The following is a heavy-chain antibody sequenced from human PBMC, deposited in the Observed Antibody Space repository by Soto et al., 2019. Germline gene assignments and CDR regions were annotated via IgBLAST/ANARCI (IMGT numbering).Heavy chain of an antibody. CDR3: ARQHHSRSSWFYYFED. J-gene: IGHJ4*02. D-gene: IGHD6-13*01. CDR2: ISAYNGNT. CDR1: GYTFTSYG. V-gene: IGHV1-18*01. Sequence: ASVKVSCKASGYTFTSYGISWVRQAPGQGLEWMGWISAYNGNTNYAQKLQGRVTMTTDTSTSTAYMELRSLRSDDTAVYYCARQHHSRSSWFYYFEDWGQGTRVTVSS.